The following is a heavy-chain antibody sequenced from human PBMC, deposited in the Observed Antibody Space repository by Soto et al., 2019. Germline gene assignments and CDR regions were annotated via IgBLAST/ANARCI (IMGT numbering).Heavy chain of an antibody. J-gene: IGHJ3*02. Sequence: QVQLVESGGGLVKPGGSLRLSCAASGFTFSDYYMSWIRQAPGKGLEWVSYISSSGSTIYYADSVKGRFTISRDNGKNPMYPQMDRLRAEDQAVFFCAGGGGVIDPYYQYSSCFYSFGIWGPGTMVTVSS. D-gene: IGHD3-22*01. CDR3: AGGGGVIDPYYQYSSCFYSFGI. CDR1: GFTFSDYY. V-gene: IGHV3-11*01. CDR2: ISSSGSTI.